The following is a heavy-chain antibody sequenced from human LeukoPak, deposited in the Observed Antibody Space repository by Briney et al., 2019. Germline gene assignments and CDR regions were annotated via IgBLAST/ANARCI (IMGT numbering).Heavy chain of an antibody. V-gene: IGHV3-48*01. J-gene: IGHJ4*02. D-gene: IGHD2-21*01. CDR3: ARDRDWAFDY. Sequence: GGSLRLSCAASGFTFSDYTLNWVRQAPGKGLEWLSYISPSRGSIAYADSVKGRSTISSDSAKNSVYLQINNLRAEDTAVYYCARDRDWAFDYWGQGILVTVSS. CDR2: ISPSRGSI. CDR1: GFTFSDYT.